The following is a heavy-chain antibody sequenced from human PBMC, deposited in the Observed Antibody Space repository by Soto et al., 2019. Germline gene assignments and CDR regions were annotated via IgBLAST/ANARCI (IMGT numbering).Heavy chain of an antibody. CDR3: ARDPHYSDSAV. CDR2: SRNKANSYTT. J-gene: IGHJ4*02. D-gene: IGHD4-17*01. Sequence: EVQLVESGGGLVQPGGSLRLSCAASGFTLNDHYIDWVRQAPGTGLEWVGRSRNKANSYTTEYVASVKGRFTISRDESKNSVYLQMNSLKIEDTAVYYCARDPHYSDSAVWGQGTLVTVSS. CDR1: GFTLNDHY. V-gene: IGHV3-72*01.